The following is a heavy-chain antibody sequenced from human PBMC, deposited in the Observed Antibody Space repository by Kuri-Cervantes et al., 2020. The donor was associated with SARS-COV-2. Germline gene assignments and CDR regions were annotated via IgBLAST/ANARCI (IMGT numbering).Heavy chain of an antibody. CDR3: ARATRRNDYYGMDV. V-gene: IGHV4-34*01. Sequence: SETLSLTCAVYGASFSGYYWSWIRQPPGKGLEWIGEINHSGSTNYNPSLKSRVTISVDTSKNQFSLKLSSVTAADTAVYYCARATRRNDYYGMDVWGQGTTVTVSS. CDR2: INHSGST. CDR1: GASFSGYY. J-gene: IGHJ6*02.